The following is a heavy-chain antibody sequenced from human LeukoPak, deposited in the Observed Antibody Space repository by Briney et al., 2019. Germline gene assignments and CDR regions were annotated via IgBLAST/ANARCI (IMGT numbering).Heavy chain of an antibody. CDR3: ARDRSNYFDY. J-gene: IGHJ4*02. V-gene: IGHV3-33*08. CDR1: GFTFSSYS. D-gene: IGHD3-16*02. Sequence: GGSLRLSCAASGFTFSSYSMNWVRQAPGRGLEWVAVIWYDGSNKYYADSVKGRFTISRDNSKNTLYLQMNSLRAEDTAVYYCARDRSNYFDYWGQGTLVTVSS. CDR2: IWYDGSNK.